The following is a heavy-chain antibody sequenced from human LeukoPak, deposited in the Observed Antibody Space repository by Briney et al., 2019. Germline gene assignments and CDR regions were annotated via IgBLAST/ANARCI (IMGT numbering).Heavy chain of an antibody. D-gene: IGHD4-23*01. Sequence: SQTLSLTCTVSGGSISSGGYYWSWIRQPPGKGLEWIGEINHSGSTNYNPSLKSRVTISVDTSKNQFSLKLSSVTAADTAVYYCARVSIPTVGYYYYYYGMDVWGQGTTVTVSS. J-gene: IGHJ6*02. CDR2: INHSGST. V-gene: IGHV4-30-2*01. CDR1: GGSISSGGYY. CDR3: ARVSIPTVGYYYYYYGMDV.